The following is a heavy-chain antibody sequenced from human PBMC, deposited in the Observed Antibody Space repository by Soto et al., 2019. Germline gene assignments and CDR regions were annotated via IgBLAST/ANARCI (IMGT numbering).Heavy chain of an antibody. D-gene: IGHD3-22*01. CDR2: INTYNGNT. J-gene: IGHJ4*02. CDR3: ARWTSGYYYSPFDY. Sequence: QFHLVQSGAEVKKPGASVKVSCKASGYTFTRYGISWVRQAPGQGLEWMGWINTYNGNTYYKQNFQGRVTMTTDTSTRAAYMELRSLRSDDTAVYYCARWTSGYYYSPFDYWGQGTLVTVSS. CDR1: GYTFTRYG. V-gene: IGHV1-18*04.